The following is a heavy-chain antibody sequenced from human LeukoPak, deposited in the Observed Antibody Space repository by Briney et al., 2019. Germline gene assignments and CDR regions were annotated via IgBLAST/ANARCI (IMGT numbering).Heavy chain of an antibody. CDR3: ARDYSSPGNFDY. V-gene: IGHV3-7*01. J-gene: IGHJ4*02. CDR2: IKQDGSEK. CDR1: YW. Sequence: YWMSWVRQAPGKGLEWVANIKQDGSEKYYVDSVKGRFTISRDNAKNSLYLQMNSLRAEDTAVYYCARDYSSPGNFDYWGQGTLVTVSS. D-gene: IGHD6-13*01.